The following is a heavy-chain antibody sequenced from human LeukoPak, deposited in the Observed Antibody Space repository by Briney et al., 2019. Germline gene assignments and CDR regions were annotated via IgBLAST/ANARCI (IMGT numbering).Heavy chain of an antibody. V-gene: IGHV1-2*02. CDR1: GYIFTGYY. CDR2: INPNSGGT. D-gene: IGHD3-16*02. J-gene: IGHJ3*02. CDR3: AKSDSGELSLYPEDAFDI. Sequence: GASVTVSCKASGYIFTGYYMHWVRQAPGQGLEWMGWINPNSGGTNYAQKFQGRVTMTRDTSISTAYMELGRLRSDDTAVYYCAKSDSGELSLYPEDAFDIWGQGTMVTVSS.